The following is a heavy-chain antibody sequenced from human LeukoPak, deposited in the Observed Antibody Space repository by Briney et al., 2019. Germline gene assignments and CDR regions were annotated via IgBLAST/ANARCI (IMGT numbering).Heavy chain of an antibody. V-gene: IGHV3-23*01. D-gene: IGHD1-26*01. CDR2: ISGSGTST. J-gene: IGHJ4*02. Sequence: GGPLRLSCAASGFTFSSYAMFWVRQAPGKGLEWVSTISGSGTSTNYADSVKGRFTISRDSSKSTLYLQMNSLRAEDTARYYCAKLVTPTTDFDYWGQGTLVTVSS. CDR3: AKLVTPTTDFDY. CDR1: GFTFSSYA.